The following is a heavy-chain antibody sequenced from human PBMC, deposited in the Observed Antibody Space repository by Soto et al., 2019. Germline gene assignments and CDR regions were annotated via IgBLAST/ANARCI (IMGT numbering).Heavy chain of an antibody. V-gene: IGHV3-48*03. J-gene: IGHJ4*02. CDR3: ATRIAAAGLDY. D-gene: IGHD6-13*01. Sequence: GGSLRLSCAASGFTFSSYEMNWVRQAPGKGLEWVSYISSSGSTIYYADSVKGRFTISRDNAKNSLYLQMNSLRAEDTAVYYCATRIAAAGLDYCGQGTLVTVSS. CDR1: GFTFSSYE. CDR2: ISSSGSTI.